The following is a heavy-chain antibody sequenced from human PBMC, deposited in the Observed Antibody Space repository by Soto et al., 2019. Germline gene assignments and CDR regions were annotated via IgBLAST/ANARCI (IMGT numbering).Heavy chain of an antibody. V-gene: IGHV4-31*03. D-gene: IGHD2-21*02. Sequence: QVQLQESGPGLVKPSQTLSLTCTVSGGSISSGGYYWSWLRQHPGQGLEWIGYIYYSGSTYYNPSLKSRVTISVDTSKNQVSLKLSSVTAADTAVYYCARECGGDYAVGYWGQGTLVTVSS. CDR3: ARECGGDYAVGY. J-gene: IGHJ4*02. CDR2: IYYSGST. CDR1: GGSISSGGYY.